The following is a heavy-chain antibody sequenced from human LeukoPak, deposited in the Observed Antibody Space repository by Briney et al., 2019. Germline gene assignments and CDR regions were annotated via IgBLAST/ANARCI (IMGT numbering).Heavy chain of an antibody. CDR2: INHSGST. CDR3: ARGGDDYVWGSYRSHDY. D-gene: IGHD3-16*02. CDR1: GGSFSGYY. Sequence: SETLSLTCAVYGGSFSGYYWSWIRQPPGKGLEWIGEINHSGSTNYNPSLKSRVTISVDTSKNQFSLKLSSVTAADTAVYYCARGGDDYVWGSYRSHDYWGQGTLVTVSS. V-gene: IGHV4-34*01. J-gene: IGHJ4*02.